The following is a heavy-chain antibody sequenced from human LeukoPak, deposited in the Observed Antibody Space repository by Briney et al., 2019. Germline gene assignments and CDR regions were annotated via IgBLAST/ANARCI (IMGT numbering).Heavy chain of an antibody. J-gene: IGHJ4*02. CDR1: GYDFINYG. CDR2: VSLYNGNT. D-gene: IGHD6-6*01. V-gene: IGHV1-18*01. Sequence: ASVKVSCKASGYDFINYGITWVRQAPGQGLEWMGWVSLYNGNTDYKLQGRVTMTTDTSTSTAYMELRSLRSDDTAVYYCARGGPFFSSSSSKEYYFDYWGQGTLVTVSS. CDR3: ARGGPFFSSSSSKEYYFDY.